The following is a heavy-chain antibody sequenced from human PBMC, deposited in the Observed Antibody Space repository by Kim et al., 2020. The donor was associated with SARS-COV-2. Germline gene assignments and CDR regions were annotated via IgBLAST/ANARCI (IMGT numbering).Heavy chain of an antibody. D-gene: IGHD2-15*01. V-gene: IGHV4-31*03. CDR2: IYYSGST. J-gene: IGHJ5*02. CDR3: ARAGCSGGSCYSVRGWFDP. CDR1: GGSISSGGYY. Sequence: SETLSLTCTVSGGSISSGGYYWSWIRQHPGKGLEWIGYIYYSGSTYYNPSLKSRVTISVDTSKNQFSLKLSSVTAADTAVYYCARAGCSGGSCYSVRGWFDPWGQGTLVTVSS.